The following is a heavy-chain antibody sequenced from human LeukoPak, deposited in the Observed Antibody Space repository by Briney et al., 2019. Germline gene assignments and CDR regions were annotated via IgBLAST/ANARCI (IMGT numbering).Heavy chain of an antibody. D-gene: IGHD3-22*01. CDR2: ISSGSRII. V-gene: IGHV3-48*04. CDR3: VSGYLYGDY. CDR1: GFTFSTYN. J-gene: IGHJ4*02. Sequence: GGSLRLSCAASGFTFSTYNMNWVRQAPGKGLEWVSFISSGSRIIYYADSVKGRFTVSRDNARSSLYLQMNSLRAEDTAVYYCVSGYLYGDYWGQGTLVTVSS.